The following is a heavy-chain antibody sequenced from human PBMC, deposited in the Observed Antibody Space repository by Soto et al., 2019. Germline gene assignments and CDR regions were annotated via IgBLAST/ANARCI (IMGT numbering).Heavy chain of an antibody. J-gene: IGHJ6*02. D-gene: IGHD2-2*02. CDR3: ARAVFCSSTSCYTPPGGMDV. CDR2: TYYRSKWYN. V-gene: IGHV6-1*01. Sequence: SQTLSLTCAISGDSVSSNSAAWNWIRQSPSRGLEWLGRTYYRSKWYNDYAVSVKSRITINPDKSKNQFSLQLNSVTPEDTAVYYCARAVFCSSTSCYTPPGGMDVWGQGTTVTVSS. CDR1: GDSVSSNSAA.